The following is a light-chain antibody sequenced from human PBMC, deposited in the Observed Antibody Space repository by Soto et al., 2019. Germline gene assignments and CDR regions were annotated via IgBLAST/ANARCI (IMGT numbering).Light chain of an antibody. CDR3: QQYNSSPFT. Sequence: DIQMTQSPSTLSASVGDRVTISCRASQSISSWLAWYQQKPGKAPKLLISKASSLESGVPSRFSGSGSGTEFTLTISSLQPDDFATYHCQQYNSSPFTFGPGTKVDIK. J-gene: IGKJ3*01. V-gene: IGKV1-5*03. CDR1: QSISSW. CDR2: KAS.